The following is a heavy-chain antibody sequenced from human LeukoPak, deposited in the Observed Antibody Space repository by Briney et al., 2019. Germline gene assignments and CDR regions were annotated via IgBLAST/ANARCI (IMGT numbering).Heavy chain of an antibody. CDR3: ARGPSCSSVSCYTTGLFDY. V-gene: IGHV3-21*01. D-gene: IGHD2-15*01. Sequence: GGSLRLSCTASGFTFNIYSMSWVRQAPGKGLEWVSSISSSSSSIYYADSLKGQFTISRDNAKNSLYLQMNNLRAEDTAVYYCARGPSCSSVSCYTTGLFDYWGRGTLATVSS. CDR1: GFTFNIYS. CDR2: ISSSSSSI. J-gene: IGHJ4*02.